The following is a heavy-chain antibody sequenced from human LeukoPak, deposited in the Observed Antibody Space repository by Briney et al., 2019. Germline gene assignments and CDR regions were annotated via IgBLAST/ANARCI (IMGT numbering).Heavy chain of an antibody. CDR1: GGSISSYY. J-gene: IGHJ4*02. Sequence: PSETLSLPRTVSGGSISSYYWSWIRQPAGRELEWIGRIYTSGRTNYNPSLKSRVTLSVDTSKNQFSLKLSSVTAADAAVYYCARDGGSYFGSPNFDYWGQGTLVTVSS. CDR2: IYTSGRT. CDR3: ARDGGSYFGSPNFDY. V-gene: IGHV4-4*07. D-gene: IGHD1-26*01.